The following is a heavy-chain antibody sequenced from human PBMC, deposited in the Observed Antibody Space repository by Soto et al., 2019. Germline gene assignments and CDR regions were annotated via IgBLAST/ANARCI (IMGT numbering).Heavy chain of an antibody. J-gene: IGHJ6*03. V-gene: IGHV4-59*01. Sequence: SETLSLTCTVSGGSINDYYWSWIRQAPGKGLEWIGYIYYNGNTNYNPSLTSRVTISVDMSKNQFSLKLSSVTAADTAVYYCARDFYGDNGGDYYYYMDVWGKGTTVTVSS. CDR2: IYYNGNT. CDR1: GGSINDYY. CDR3: ARDFYGDNGGDYYYYMDV. D-gene: IGHD4-17*01.